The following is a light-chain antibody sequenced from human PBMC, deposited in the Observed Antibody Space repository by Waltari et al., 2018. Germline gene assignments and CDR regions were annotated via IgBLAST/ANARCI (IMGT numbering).Light chain of an antibody. CDR2: AAS. CDR3: QQSYFTPRGN. V-gene: IGKV1-39*01. Sequence: DIRMTQSPSSLSASVGDRVTITGRASQAINTYLNWYQQQPGKAPKLLIYAASRLHRGVPSRFSGSGSGTDFTLTISRLQPEDFATYYCQQSYFTPRGNFGPGTRVDL. CDR1: QAINTY. J-gene: IGKJ3*01.